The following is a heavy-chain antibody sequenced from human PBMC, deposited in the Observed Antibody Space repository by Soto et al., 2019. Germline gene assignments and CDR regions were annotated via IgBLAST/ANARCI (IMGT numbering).Heavy chain of an antibody. D-gene: IGHD2-15*01. CDR1: GFFVTSDY. V-gene: IGHV3-21*01. Sequence: GGSLRLSCAPAGFFVTSDYMKQVRQAPGRGLEWVTPTRSSSSYIYYANSMTGRFTISRDNAENTLYLQLSSLRVEDTAIYYCARALEADSSGYYCPTERSRPVYWGPGSLVIASS. CDR2: TRSSSSYI. J-gene: IGHJ4*02. CDR3: ARALEADSSGYYCPTERSRPVY.